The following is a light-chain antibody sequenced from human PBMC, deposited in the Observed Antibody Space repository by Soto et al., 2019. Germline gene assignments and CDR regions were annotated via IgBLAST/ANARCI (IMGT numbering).Light chain of an antibody. J-gene: IGLJ1*01. CDR3: SSYAGSNKNV. V-gene: IGLV2-8*01. CDR1: SSDVGGYNY. CDR2: EVS. Sequence: QSALTQPPSASGSPGQSVTISCTGTSSDVGGYNYVSWYQQHPGKAPKLMIYEVSKRPSGVPDRFSGSKSGHTASLTVSGLQAEDEADYYCSSYAGSNKNVFGTGTKLTVL.